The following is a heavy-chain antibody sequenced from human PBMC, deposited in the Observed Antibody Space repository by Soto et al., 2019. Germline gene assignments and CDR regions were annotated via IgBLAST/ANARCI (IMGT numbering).Heavy chain of an antibody. CDR2: VNHSGST. CDR1: GGSFSGYY. J-gene: IGHJ3*02. CDR3: ARQVTGLRGYAYEI. V-gene: IGHV4-34*01. D-gene: IGHD2-8*02. Sequence: SETLSLTCGVYGGSFSGYYWSWIRQPPGKGLEWIGEVNHSGSTNYNPSLKSRVTISVDTSKNQFSLKLNSVAAADTAIYYCARQVTGLRGYAYEIWGQGTMVTVSS.